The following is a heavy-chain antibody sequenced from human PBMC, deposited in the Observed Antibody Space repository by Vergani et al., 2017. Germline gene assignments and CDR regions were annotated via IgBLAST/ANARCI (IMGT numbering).Heavy chain of an antibody. D-gene: IGHD2-2*01. V-gene: IGHV3-30*18. CDR2: ISFDGNKK. CDR3: AKDHVVVVPAAIGYYYYGMDV. CDR1: GFSFTSCG. J-gene: IGHJ6*02. Sequence: QVRLVESGGGVVQPGRSLRLSCAASGFSFTSCGMHWVRQPPGKGLEWVATISFDGNKKDYTEAVRGRFTISRDSSKTLYLQMDSLRVEDTAMYYCAKDHVVVVPAAIGYYYYGMDVWGQGTTVTVSS.